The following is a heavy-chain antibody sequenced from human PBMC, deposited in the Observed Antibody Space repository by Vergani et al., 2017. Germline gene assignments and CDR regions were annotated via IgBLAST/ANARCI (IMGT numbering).Heavy chain of an antibody. CDR1: GYTFTSYA. CDR2: INAGNGNT. V-gene: IGHV1-3*01. J-gene: IGHJ4*02. Sequence: QVQLVQSGAEVKKPGASVKVSCKASGYTFTSYAMHWVRQAPGQRLEWMGWINAGNGNTKYSQKFQGRVTITRDTSASTAYMELSSLRSDDTAVYYCARDVGTLEQQRPYYFDYWGQGTLVTVSS. D-gene: IGHD6-13*01. CDR3: ARDVGTLEQQRPYYFDY.